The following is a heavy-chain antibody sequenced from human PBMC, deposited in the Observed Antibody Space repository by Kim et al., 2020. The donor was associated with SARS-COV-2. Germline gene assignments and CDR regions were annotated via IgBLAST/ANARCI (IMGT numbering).Heavy chain of an antibody. V-gene: IGHV6-1*01. CDR1: GDSVSSNSAA. CDR2: TYYRSKWYN. D-gene: IGHD2-15*01. Sequence: SQTLSLTCAISGDSVSSNSAAWNWIRQSPSRGLEWLGRTYYRSKWYNDYAVSVKSRITINPDTSKNQFSLQLNSVTPEDTAVYYCARGSCSGGSCSAFYYYYYGMDVWGQGTTVTVSS. J-gene: IGHJ6*02. CDR3: ARGSCSGGSCSAFYYYYYGMDV.